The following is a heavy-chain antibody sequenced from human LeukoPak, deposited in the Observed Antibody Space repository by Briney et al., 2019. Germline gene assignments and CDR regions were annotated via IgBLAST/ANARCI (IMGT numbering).Heavy chain of an antibody. CDR2: INPSGGST. CDR3: ARSVIVVVPAATLDY. D-gene: IGHD2-2*01. Sequence: LRASVKVSCKASGYTFTSYYMHWVRQAPGQGLEWMGIINPSGGSTSYAQKFQGRVTMTRDMSTSTVYMELSSLRSEDTAVYYCARSVIVVVPAATLDYWGQGTLVTVSS. CDR1: GYTFTSYY. V-gene: IGHV1-46*01. J-gene: IGHJ4*02.